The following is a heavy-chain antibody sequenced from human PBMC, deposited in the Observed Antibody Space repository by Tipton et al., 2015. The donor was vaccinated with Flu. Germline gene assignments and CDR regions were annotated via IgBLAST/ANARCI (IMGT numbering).Heavy chain of an antibody. J-gene: IGHJ5*02. Sequence: LRLSCAVSGVSVSSGGYYWSWIRQHPGKGLEWIGYIYFTGKTYYNSSLKSRVTISLDTSKNQFSLELTSMTAADTAVYYCARVNRSWLVPWGQGTLVTVSS. CDR3: ARVNRSWLVP. CDR1: GVSVSSGGYY. V-gene: IGHV4-31*11. CDR2: IYFTGKT.